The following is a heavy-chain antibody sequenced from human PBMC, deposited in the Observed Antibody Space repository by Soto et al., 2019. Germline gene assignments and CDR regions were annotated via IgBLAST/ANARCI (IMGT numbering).Heavy chain of an antibody. D-gene: IGHD3-22*01. CDR3: ARQASGYYYGWFDP. V-gene: IGHV4-39*01. Sequence: QLLLQESGPGLVKPSETLSLTCTVSGGSILDSTYYWAWIRQSPGKGLEWIGTIFYSGGTFYTPSLKSRVTMSVDTSNIQFCLTLSSVSAADTTVYYCARQASGYYYGWFDPWGQGTLVTVSS. CDR2: IFYSGGT. J-gene: IGHJ5*02. CDR1: GGSILDSTYY.